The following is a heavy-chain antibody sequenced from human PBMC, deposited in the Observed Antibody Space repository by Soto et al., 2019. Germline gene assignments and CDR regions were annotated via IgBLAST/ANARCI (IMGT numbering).Heavy chain of an antibody. CDR3: ARLLYYDSSGYYRAHFDY. V-gene: IGHV5-51*01. D-gene: IGHD3-22*01. Sequence: GESLKISCTASGYIFPNYWIGWVRQVPGKGLEWMGIIYPADSDTRYSPSFQGQVTISADKSISTAYLQWNSLKASDTAMYYCARLLYYDSSGYYRAHFDYWGQGTLVTVS. CDR1: GYIFPNYW. CDR2: IYPADSDT. J-gene: IGHJ4*02.